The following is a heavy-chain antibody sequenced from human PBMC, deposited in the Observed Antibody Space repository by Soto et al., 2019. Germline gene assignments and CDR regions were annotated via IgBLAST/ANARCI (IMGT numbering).Heavy chain of an antibody. V-gene: IGHV4-34*01. CDR2: INHSGST. CDR1: GGSFSGYY. CDR3: ARAKQQLVRWGDYGMDV. Sequence: PSETLSLTCAVYGGSFSGYYWSWIRQPPGKGLEWIGEINHSGSTNYNPSLKSRVTISVDTSKNQFSLKLSSVTAADTAVYYCARAKQQLVRWGDYGMDVWGQGTTVTVSS. D-gene: IGHD6-13*01. J-gene: IGHJ6*02.